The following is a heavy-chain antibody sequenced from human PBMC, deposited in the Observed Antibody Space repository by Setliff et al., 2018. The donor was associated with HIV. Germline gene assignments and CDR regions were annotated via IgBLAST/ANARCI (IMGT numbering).Heavy chain of an antibody. CDR3: ERETRDFYDDTGYYDAFDI. D-gene: IGHD3-9*01. CDR2: INPVFNKV. J-gene: IGHJ3*02. CDR1: GGTFGSYG. V-gene: IGHV1-69*05. Sequence: SVKVSCKASGGTFGSYGIIWARQAPGEGLEWMGLINPVFNKVTYAQKFQGRVSITRDDSSSTAYMELSSLRSEDTATYYCERETRDFYDDTGYYDAFDIWGQGTRVTVSS.